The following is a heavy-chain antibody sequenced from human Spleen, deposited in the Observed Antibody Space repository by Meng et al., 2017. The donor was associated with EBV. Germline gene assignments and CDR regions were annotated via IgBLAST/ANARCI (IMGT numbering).Heavy chain of an antibody. V-gene: IGHV4-39*07. CDR1: GGSISSSSYY. Sequence: LQLQESGPGLLEPSETLSLTCTVSGGSISSSSYYWGWIRQPPGKGLEWIGSIFYSGSTYYNPSLKSRVTISVDTSKNQFSLKLSSVTAADTAVYYCARVTVTTLLFDPWGQGTLVTVSS. D-gene: IGHD4-17*01. J-gene: IGHJ5*02. CDR3: ARVTVTTLLFDP. CDR2: IFYSGST.